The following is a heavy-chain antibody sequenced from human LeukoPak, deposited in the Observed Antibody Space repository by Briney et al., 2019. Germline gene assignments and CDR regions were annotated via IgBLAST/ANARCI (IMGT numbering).Heavy chain of an antibody. V-gene: IGHV3-30*04. Sequence: GGSLRLSCAASGFTFRSYAIHWVRQAPGRGLEWVAVISYDGSNKYYADSVKGRFTISRDNSKNTLYLQMNSLRADDTAVYHCAREPEYSSSSVYFDYWGQGTLVTVSS. CDR2: ISYDGSNK. D-gene: IGHD6-6*01. CDR3: AREPEYSSSSVYFDY. CDR1: GFTFRSYA. J-gene: IGHJ4*02.